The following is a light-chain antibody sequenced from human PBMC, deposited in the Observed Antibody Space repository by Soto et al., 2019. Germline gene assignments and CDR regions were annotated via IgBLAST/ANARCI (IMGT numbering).Light chain of an antibody. CDR3: QEYSAWWT. Sequence: DIQMTQSPSSLSASVGDRVTITCQASQDISQYLNWYQQKPGKAPKLLIYGASNLQTGVPSRFSGSGSGTEFTLTISSLQSEDSAVYYCQEYSAWWTFGQGTKVEIK. CDR2: GAS. CDR1: QDISQY. J-gene: IGKJ1*01. V-gene: IGKV1-33*01.